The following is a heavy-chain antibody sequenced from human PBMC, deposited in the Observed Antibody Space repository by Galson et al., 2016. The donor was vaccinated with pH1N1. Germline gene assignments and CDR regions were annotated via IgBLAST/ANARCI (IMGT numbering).Heavy chain of an antibody. J-gene: IGHJ4*02. CDR1: GFTFSRYA. CDR2: IRSSGGKT. V-gene: IGHV3-23*01. CDR3: AKDPAMAVSGYFDY. D-gene: IGHD6-19*01. Sequence: SLRLSCAASGFTFSRYAMSWVRQAPGKGLEWVSGIRSSGGKTYSADSVKGRFTTSRDNSKNTLYLQMNSLRVEDTAVYFCAKDPAMAVSGYFDYWGQGILVTVSS.